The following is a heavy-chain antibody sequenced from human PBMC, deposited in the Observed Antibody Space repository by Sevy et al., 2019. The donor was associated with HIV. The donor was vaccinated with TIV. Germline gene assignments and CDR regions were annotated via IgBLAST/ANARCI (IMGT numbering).Heavy chain of an antibody. D-gene: IGHD3-22*01. CDR3: ARDSDGSGHYYADFFDY. CDR2: ISTYSGET. V-gene: IGHV1-18*01. Sequence: ASMKVSCKASGYTFTTYPIGWVRQTPGQGLEWMGWISTYSGETRDAQKFQGRATMTTDTSTTTAYLELRSLRSDDTAVYYCARDSDGSGHYYADFFDYWGQGTLVTVSS. J-gene: IGHJ4*02. CDR1: GYTFTTYP.